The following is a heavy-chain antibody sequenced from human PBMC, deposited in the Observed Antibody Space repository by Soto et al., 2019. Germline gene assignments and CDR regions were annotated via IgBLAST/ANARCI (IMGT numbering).Heavy chain of an antibody. J-gene: IGHJ6*02. CDR3: ASGVVAATPLHYYYGMDV. CDR1: GYTFTSYG. D-gene: IGHD2-15*01. V-gene: IGHV1-18*01. Sequence: QVQLVQSGAEVKKPGASVKVSCKASGYTFTSYGISWVRQAPGQGLEWMGWISAYNGNTNYAQKLQGRVTMTTDTSTSTGYMELRSLRSDDTAVYYCASGVVAATPLHYYYGMDVWGQGTTVTVSS. CDR2: ISAYNGNT.